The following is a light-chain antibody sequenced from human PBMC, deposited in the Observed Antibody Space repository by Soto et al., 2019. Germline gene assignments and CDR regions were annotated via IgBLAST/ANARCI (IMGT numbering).Light chain of an antibody. Sequence: EILLTQSPATLSVSPGERATLSCRASQNISNYLIWYQQKPGQAPRLLIYEASTWASGIPARFSGSGSGTEFTLTISSLEPEDFAVYYCQQRSNWPWTFGQGTKVDIK. CDR2: EAS. CDR3: QQRSNWPWT. J-gene: IGKJ1*01. V-gene: IGKV3-11*01. CDR1: QNISNY.